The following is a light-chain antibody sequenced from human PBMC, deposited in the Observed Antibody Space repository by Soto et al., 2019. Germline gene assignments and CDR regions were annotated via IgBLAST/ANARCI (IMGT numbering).Light chain of an antibody. CDR2: LNSDGSH. CDR3: QTWGTGWV. CDR1: SGHSSYA. V-gene: IGLV4-69*01. J-gene: IGLJ3*02. Sequence: QSVLTQSPSASASLGASVKLTCTLSSGHSSYAIAWHQQQPEKGPRYLMKLNSDGSHSKGDGIPDRFSGSSSGAERYLTIPSLQSEDEADYYCQTWGTGWVFGGGTKLTVL.